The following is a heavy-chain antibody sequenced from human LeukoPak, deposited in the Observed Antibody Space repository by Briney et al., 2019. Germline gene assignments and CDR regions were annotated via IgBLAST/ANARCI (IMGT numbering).Heavy chain of an antibody. V-gene: IGHV3-30*02. J-gene: IGHJ5*02. Sequence: GGSLRLSCAASGFNFRGYAMHWVRQAPGRGLEWVAFLRYDGSDQKYADSVKGRFTISRDNSKNTLYLQMDSLRLEDAAVYYCAKDLMRDRWFGESWGQGTLVTVSS. CDR2: LRYDGSDQ. CDR3: AKDLMRDRWFGES. D-gene: IGHD3-10*01. CDR1: GFNFRGYA.